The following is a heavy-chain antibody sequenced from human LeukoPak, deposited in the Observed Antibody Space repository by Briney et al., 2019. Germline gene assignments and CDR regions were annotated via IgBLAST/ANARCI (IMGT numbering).Heavy chain of an antibody. CDR3: ARDNSVGDVAWWFDP. J-gene: IGHJ5*02. V-gene: IGHV1-2*02. CDR2: IRPNSGVT. CDR1: GYTFAAYY. D-gene: IGHD1-26*01. Sequence: ASVKVSCKASGYTFAAYYMYWVRQAPGQGLEWMGWIRPNSGVTNYTQKFQGRVTMTRDMSTTTDYMELSSLRSEDTAVYYCARDNSVGDVAWWFDPWGQGTLVTVSS.